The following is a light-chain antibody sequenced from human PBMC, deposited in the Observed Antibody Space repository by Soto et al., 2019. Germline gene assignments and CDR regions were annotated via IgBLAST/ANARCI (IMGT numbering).Light chain of an antibody. CDR2: RAS. CDR3: QQYNNWPYT. J-gene: IGKJ2*01. Sequence: EIVMTQSPATLSVSPGGSATLSCRASQHVSSNFAWYRQKPCQAPTLLIYRASTRATGIPARFSGSGSWTEFTRTISSLQSEEFAVYYWQQYNNWPYTFGQGTKLEIK. V-gene: IGKV3-15*01. CDR1: QHVSSN.